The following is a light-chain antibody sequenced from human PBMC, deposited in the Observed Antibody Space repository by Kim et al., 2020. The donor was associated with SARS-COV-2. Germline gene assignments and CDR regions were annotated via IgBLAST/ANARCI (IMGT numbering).Light chain of an antibody. CDR3: QSYDSNNHVV. CDR1: RGSVDTNY. CDR2: EDN. Sequence: KTVIISCTLRRGSVDTNYGQQYQQRPGSAPTSVIDEDNRRPSGVPNRFSGSIRSSSNSASLTISGRRTEDEADYYWQSYDSNNHVVFGGGTQLTVL. J-gene: IGLJ2*01. V-gene: IGLV6-57*03.